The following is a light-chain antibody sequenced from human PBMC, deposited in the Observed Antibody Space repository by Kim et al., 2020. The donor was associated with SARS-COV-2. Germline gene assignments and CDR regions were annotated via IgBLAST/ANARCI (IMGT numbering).Light chain of an antibody. CDR1: QNVGSW. V-gene: IGKV1-5*03. J-gene: IGKJ1*01. CDR2: KAS. Sequence: ASVGDRVTITCRASQNVGSWLAWYQQKPGKAPNLLIYKASNLESGVPSRFSGSGYGTEFTLAISSLQPDDFAVYYCQQFTTYPWTFGQGTKVDIK. CDR3: QQFTTYPWT.